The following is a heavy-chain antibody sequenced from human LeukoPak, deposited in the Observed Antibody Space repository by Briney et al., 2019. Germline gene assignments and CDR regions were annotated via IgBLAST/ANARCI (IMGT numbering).Heavy chain of an antibody. J-gene: IGHJ4*02. Sequence: PSETLSLTCAVYGGSFSGYYWSWIRQPPGKGLEWIGEINHSGSTNYNPSLKSRVTISVDKSKNQFSLKLSSVTAADTAVYYCARDNYFDYWGQGTLVTVSS. CDR3: ARDNYFDY. CDR1: GGSFSGYY. V-gene: IGHV4-34*01. CDR2: INHSGST.